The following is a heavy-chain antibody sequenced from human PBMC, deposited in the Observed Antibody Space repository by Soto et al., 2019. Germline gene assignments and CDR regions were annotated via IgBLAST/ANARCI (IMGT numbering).Heavy chain of an antibody. V-gene: IGHV5-51*01. J-gene: IGHJ6*02. CDR2: IYPGDSDT. CDR1: GYSSTSYW. D-gene: IGHD3-9*01. Sequence: HGESLKISCKGSGYSSTSYWIGWVRQMPGKGLEWMGIIYPGDSDTGYSPSFQGQVTISADKIISTAYLQWSSLKASDTAMYYCARVSRYFDWSLAYYYYGMDVWGQGTTVTVSS. CDR3: ARVSRYFDWSLAYYYYGMDV.